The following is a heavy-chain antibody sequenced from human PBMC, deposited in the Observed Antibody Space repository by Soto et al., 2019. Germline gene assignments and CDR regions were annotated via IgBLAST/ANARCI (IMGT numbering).Heavy chain of an antibody. V-gene: IGHV1-3*01. CDR3: GRWTSDRPAPAYNSNYYYYDDMDV. Sequence: QVQLVQSGAEVKKPGASVKVSCKASGYTFTSYAMHWVRQAPGQRLEWMGWINAGNGKTKYSQKFQGRVTITRNTTAATAYMELSSLRSEDTAVYYCGRWTSDRPAPAYNSNYYYYDDMDVWGKGTTVTVSS. CDR1: GYTFTSYA. CDR2: INAGNGKT. J-gene: IGHJ6*03. D-gene: IGHD6-13*01.